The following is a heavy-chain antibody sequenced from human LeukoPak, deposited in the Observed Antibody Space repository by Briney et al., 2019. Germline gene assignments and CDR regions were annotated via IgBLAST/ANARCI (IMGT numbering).Heavy chain of an antibody. Sequence: GGSLRLSCAASGFTFSAYSMNWVRQAPGKGLDWVSYISSGSFTIYYADSVKGRFTISRDNDKNSLYLEMNSLRDEDTAVYYCARSVIAVAGYDAFDIWGQGAVVTVSS. V-gene: IGHV3-48*02. D-gene: IGHD6-19*01. CDR2: ISSGSFTI. J-gene: IGHJ3*02. CDR1: GFTFSAYS. CDR3: ARSVIAVAGYDAFDI.